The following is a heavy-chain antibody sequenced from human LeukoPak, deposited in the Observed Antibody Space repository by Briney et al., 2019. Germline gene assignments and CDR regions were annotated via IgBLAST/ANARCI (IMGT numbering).Heavy chain of an antibody. CDR2: IYHSGST. CDR3: ARRGYRNGYSDY. D-gene: IGHD5-18*01. CDR1: GGSVSSGSYY. Sequence: SETLSLTCTVSGGSVSSGSYYWSWIRQPPGKGLEWIGEIYHSGSTNQNPSLKSRVTISVDKSKNQFSLKLSSVTAADTAVYYCARRGYRNGYSDYWGQGTLVTVSS. J-gene: IGHJ4*02. V-gene: IGHV4-61*01.